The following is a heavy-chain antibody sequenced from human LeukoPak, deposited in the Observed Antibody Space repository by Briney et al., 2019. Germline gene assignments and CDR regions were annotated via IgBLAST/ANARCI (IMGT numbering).Heavy chain of an antibody. V-gene: IGHV4-61*01. CDR3: ARDLVGTSKFDP. CDR2: IYYRGST. D-gene: IGHD2-2*01. CDR1: GGSVSSGSYY. J-gene: IGHJ5*02. Sequence: SETLSLTCTVSGGSVSSGSYYWGWIRQPPGKGLEWIGYIYYRGSTNYDPSLNSRVNISVDTPKNKFSLKLSSVTAADTAVYYCARDLVGTSKFDPWGQGTLVTVSS.